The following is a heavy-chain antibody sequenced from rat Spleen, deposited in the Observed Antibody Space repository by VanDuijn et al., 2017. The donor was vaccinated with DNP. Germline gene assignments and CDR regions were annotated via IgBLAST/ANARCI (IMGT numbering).Heavy chain of an antibody. CDR1: GFNFNDYW. V-gene: IGHV5-7*01. J-gene: IGHJ2*01. CDR2: ISYDGSNT. D-gene: IGHD1-11*01. Sequence: EVQLVESGGGLVQPGRSLKLSCAASGFNFNDYWMGWVRQAPKQGLEWVATISYDGSNTYYRDSVKGRFTISRDNAKSTLYLQMDSLRSEDTATYYCAKGPNYGGWSDYFDYWGQGVMVTVSS. CDR3: AKGPNYGGWSDYFDY.